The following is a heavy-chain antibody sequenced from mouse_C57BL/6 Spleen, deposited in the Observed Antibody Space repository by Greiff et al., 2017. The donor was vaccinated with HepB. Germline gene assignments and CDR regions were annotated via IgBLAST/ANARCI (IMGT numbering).Heavy chain of an antibody. V-gene: IGHV3-6*01. CDR1: GYSITSGYY. D-gene: IGHD2-3*01. CDR3: ARELYDGYYPY. CDR2: ISYDGSN. Sequence: EVHLVESGPGLVKPSQSLSLTCSVTGYSITSGYYWNWIRQFPGNKLEWMGYISYDGSNNYNPSLKNRISITRDTSKNQFFLKLNSVTTEDTATYYCARELYDGYYPYWGQGTLVTVSA. J-gene: IGHJ3*01.